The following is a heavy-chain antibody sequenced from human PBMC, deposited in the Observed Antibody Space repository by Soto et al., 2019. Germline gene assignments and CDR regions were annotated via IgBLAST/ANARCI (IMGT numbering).Heavy chain of an antibody. CDR2: IYYSGST. D-gene: IGHD6-19*01. CDR1: GGSISNYY. CDR3: ARSFGWYAVDS. Sequence: SETLSLTCTVSGGSISNYYWSWIRQPPGKGLKWIGYIYYSGSTNHNPSLKSRVTILLDNSKNQFSLSLSLVTAADTVTYYCARSFGWYAVDSWGQGILVTVSS. J-gene: IGHJ4*02. V-gene: IGHV4-59*12.